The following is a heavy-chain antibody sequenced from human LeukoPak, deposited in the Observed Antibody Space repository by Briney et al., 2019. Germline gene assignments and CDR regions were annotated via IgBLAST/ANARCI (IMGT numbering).Heavy chain of an antibody. CDR1: GFTFSSYG. J-gene: IGHJ6*03. CDR3: ARDATTAVGWVYMDV. CDR2: ISGSGGST. Sequence: GGSLRLSCAVSGFTFSSYGMSWVRQAPGKGLEWVSAISGSGGSTYYADSVKGRFTISRDNSKNTLYLQMNSLTAEDTGLYYCARDATTAVGWVYMDVWGKGTTVTISS. V-gene: IGHV3-23*01. D-gene: IGHD6-13*01.